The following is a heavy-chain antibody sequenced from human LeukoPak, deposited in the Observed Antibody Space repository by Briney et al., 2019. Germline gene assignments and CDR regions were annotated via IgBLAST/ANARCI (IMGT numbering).Heavy chain of an antibody. V-gene: IGHV3-7*03. Sequence: GGSLRLSCAASGFTFSSYAMSWVRQAPGKGLEWVANIKQDGSEKYYVDSVKGRFTISRDNAKNSLYLQMNSLKTEDTAVYYCTTDEDSSGWYDPPPDYWGQGTLVTVSS. CDR1: GFTFSSYA. D-gene: IGHD6-19*01. CDR3: TTDEDSSGWYDPPPDY. J-gene: IGHJ4*02. CDR2: IKQDGSEK.